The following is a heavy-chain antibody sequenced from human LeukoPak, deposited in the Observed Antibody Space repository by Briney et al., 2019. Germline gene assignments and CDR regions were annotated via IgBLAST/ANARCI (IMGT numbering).Heavy chain of an antibody. CDR1: GFTFSDYY. D-gene: IGHD3-22*01. Sequence: GGSLRLSCAASGFTFSDYYMSWIRQAPGKGLEWVSYISSSGSTIYYADSVKGRFTISRDNAKNSLYLQMNSLRAEDTAVYYCARAAWSYYDSSGFFDYWGQGILVTVSS. CDR2: ISSSGSTI. J-gene: IGHJ4*02. V-gene: IGHV3-11*04. CDR3: ARAAWSYYDSSGFFDY.